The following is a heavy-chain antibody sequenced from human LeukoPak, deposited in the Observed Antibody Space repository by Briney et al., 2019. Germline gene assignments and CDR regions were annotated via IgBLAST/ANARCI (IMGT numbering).Heavy chain of an antibody. J-gene: IGHJ4*02. V-gene: IGHV3-15*01. D-gene: IGHD3-9*01. CDR2: IISRTSGGAT. Sequence: GGSLRLSCTASGLSFSNAWMSWVRQAPGKGLEWVGRIISRTSGGATDYAAPVKGRFTISRDDSQNTLYLQMNSLKTEDTAVYYCTTYRYSSDVTGYSYFDYWGQGIPVTVSS. CDR3: TTYRYSSDVTGYSYFDY. CDR1: GLSFSNAW.